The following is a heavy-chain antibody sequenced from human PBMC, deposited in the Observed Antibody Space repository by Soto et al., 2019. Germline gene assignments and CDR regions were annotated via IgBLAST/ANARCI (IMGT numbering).Heavy chain of an antibody. CDR2: ISAIGDT. CDR1: GFTFSSNA. J-gene: IGHJ4*02. D-gene: IGHD6-19*01. V-gene: IGHV3-23*01. Sequence: GGSLRLSCGAPGFTFSSNAMSWVRQAPGKGLEWVSTISAIGDTFYADSVKGRFTISRDISENTLFVQMSGLRAEDTALYYCTKDLTAVTGLQFEYWGQGTLVTVSS. CDR3: TKDLTAVTGLQFEY.